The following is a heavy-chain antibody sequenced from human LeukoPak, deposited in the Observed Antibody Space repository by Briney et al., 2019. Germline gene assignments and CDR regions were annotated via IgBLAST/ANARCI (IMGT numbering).Heavy chain of an antibody. CDR3: ASERWELQPYYFDY. CDR1: GGSISSSSYY. V-gene: IGHV4-39*01. Sequence: PSETLSLPCTVSGGSISSSSYYWGWIRKPPGKGLEWIGSIYYRGSTYYNPSLKSRVTISVDTSKNQSSLKLSSVTAADTAVYYCASERWELQPYYFDYWGQGTLVTVSS. J-gene: IGHJ4*02. CDR2: IYYRGST. D-gene: IGHD1-26*01.